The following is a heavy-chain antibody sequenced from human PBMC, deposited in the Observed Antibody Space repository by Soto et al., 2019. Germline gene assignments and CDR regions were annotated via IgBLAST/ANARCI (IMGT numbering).Heavy chain of an antibody. CDR3: ARENYDFWSGYYLDY. CDR2: IKSDGTVT. D-gene: IGHD3-3*01. J-gene: IGHJ4*02. V-gene: IGHV3-74*01. CDR1: GITFSTYR. Sequence: GGSLRLSCVVSGITFSTYRMHWVRQAPGKGLVWVSHIKSDGTVTHYTDSVRGRFIISRDNAKNTLFLQMNSLRAEDTAVYYCARENYDFWSGYYLDYWGQGTLVT.